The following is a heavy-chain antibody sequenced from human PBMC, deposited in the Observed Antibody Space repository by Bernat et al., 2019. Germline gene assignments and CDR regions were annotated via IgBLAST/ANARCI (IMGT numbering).Heavy chain of an antibody. CDR1: GFTFSSYA. D-gene: IGHD2-15*01. CDR2: ISYDGSNK. V-gene: IGHV3-30-3*01. Sequence: QVQLVESGGGVVQPGRSLRLSCAASGFTFSSYAMHWVRQAPGKGLGGVAVISYDGSNKYYADSVKGRFTISRDNSKNTLYLQMNSLRAEDTAVYYCARDVLGYCSGGSCSHVYWGQGTLVTVSS. CDR3: ARDVLGYCSGGSCSHVY. J-gene: IGHJ4*02.